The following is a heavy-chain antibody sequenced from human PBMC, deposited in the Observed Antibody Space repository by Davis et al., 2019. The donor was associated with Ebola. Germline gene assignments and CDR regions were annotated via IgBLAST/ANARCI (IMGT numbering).Heavy chain of an antibody. CDR2: IYPSDSDT. CDR3: AKTSNVGYYYGMDV. V-gene: IGHV5-51*01. D-gene: IGHD1-26*01. Sequence: GESLKISCKGSGYSFSDYWIGWVRQLPGKGLEWMGIIYPSDSDTRYSPSFQGQVTISADKSVSTAYLQWSSLKASDTAMYYCAKTSNVGYYYGMDVWGQGTTVTVSS. J-gene: IGHJ6*02. CDR1: GYSFSDYW.